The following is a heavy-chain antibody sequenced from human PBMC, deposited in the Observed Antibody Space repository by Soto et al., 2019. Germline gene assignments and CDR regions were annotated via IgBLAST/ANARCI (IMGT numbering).Heavy chain of an antibody. D-gene: IGHD6-19*01. J-gene: IGHJ4*02. Sequence: VSVKVSCKASGYTFTGYYMHWARQAPGQGLEWMGWINPNSGGTNYAQKFQGWVTMTRDTSISTAYMELSRLRSDDTAVYYCARGGYSSGWYVGKFDYWGQGTLVTVSS. V-gene: IGHV1-2*04. CDR2: INPNSGGT. CDR3: ARGGYSSGWYVGKFDY. CDR1: GYTFTGYY.